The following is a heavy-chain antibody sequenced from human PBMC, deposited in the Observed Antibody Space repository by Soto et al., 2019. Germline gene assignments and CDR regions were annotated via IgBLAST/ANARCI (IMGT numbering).Heavy chain of an antibody. CDR3: TTDGPTASGYYFDY. D-gene: IGHD1-1*01. CDR1: GFTFNNAW. V-gene: IGHV3-15*07. CDR2: IKSKTEGGTT. J-gene: IGHJ4*02. Sequence: EVQLVESGGGLVRPGGSLRLSCAASGFTFNNAWMNWVRQAPGKRLVWVGRIKSKTEGGTTDYAAPVTSRFTISRDNSENTQYLQMDSLKTEDTAVYYCTTDGPTASGYYFDYWGQGTLVTVSS.